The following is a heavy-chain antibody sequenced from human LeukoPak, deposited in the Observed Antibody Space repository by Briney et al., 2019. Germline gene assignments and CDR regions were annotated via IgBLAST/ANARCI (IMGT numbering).Heavy chain of an antibody. V-gene: IGHV4-59*12. CDR2: IYYSGST. D-gene: IGHD3-3*01. CDR1: VGSISSDY. J-gene: IGHJ4*02. Sequence: SEPLSLTCSVSVGSISSDYWSWIRQPPGKGLEWIGYIYYSGSTYYYPSLNSRVTISVDTSKNQFSLKLSSVTAADTAVYYCARAPYEKRVSYFDYWGQGTLVTVSS. CDR3: ARAPYEKRVSYFDY.